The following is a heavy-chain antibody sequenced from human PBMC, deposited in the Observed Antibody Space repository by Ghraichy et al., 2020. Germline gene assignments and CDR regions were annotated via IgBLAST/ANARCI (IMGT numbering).Heavy chain of an antibody. CDR1: GASINNRGYY. CDR3: ARGGSGDYNIMTGRYYYALDA. CDR2: ISYSGNT. V-gene: IGHV4-31*03. D-gene: IGHD3-9*01. Sequence: LRLSCTVSGASINNRGYYWNWIRQHPMKGLEWLGYISYSGNTDYNPSLGSRVTLSVDMSKSQVSLRLLSVTAADTAVYFCARGGSGDYNIMTGRYYYALDAWGQGTTVTVSS. J-gene: IGHJ6*02.